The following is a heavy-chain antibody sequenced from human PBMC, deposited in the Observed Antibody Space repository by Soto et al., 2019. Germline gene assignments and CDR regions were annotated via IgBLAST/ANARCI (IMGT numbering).Heavy chain of an antibody. CDR1: GFTFSSYA. CDR3: ATGFGRRRDGYNSAE. V-gene: IGHV3-30-3*01. D-gene: IGHD5-12*01. J-gene: IGHJ6*02. Sequence: PGGSLRLSCAASGFTFSSYAMHWVRQAPGKGLEWVAVISYDGSNKYYADSVKGRFTISRDNSKNTLYLQMNSLRAEDTAVYYCATGFGRRRDGYNSAEWGQGTTVTVSS. CDR2: ISYDGSNK.